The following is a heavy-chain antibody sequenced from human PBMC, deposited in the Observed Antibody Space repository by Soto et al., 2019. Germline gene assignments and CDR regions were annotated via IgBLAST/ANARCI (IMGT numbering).Heavy chain of an antibody. V-gene: IGHV1-18*01. J-gene: IGHJ3*02. CDR3: AIQKAGYSYGVHPDAAFDI. D-gene: IGHD5-18*01. CDR2: ISAYNGNT. CDR1: GYTFTSYG. Sequence: ASVKVSCKASGYTFTSYGISWVRQAPGQGLEWMGWISAYNGNTNYAQKLQGRVTMTTDTSTSTAYMELRSLGSDDTAVYYCAIQKAGYSYGVHPDAAFDIWGQGTMVTVSS.